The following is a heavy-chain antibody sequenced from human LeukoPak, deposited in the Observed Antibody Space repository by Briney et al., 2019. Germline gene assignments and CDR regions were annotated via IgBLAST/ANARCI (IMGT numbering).Heavy chain of an antibody. V-gene: IGHV1-2*02. Sequence: ASVKVSCKASGYTFTGYYMHGVPQAPGQGLEWMGWINPNSGGTNYAQKFQGRVTMTRDTSISTAYMELSRLRSDDTAVYYCAGDRGIENGDYESNWFDPWGQGTLVTVSS. CDR1: GYTFTGYY. J-gene: IGHJ5*02. D-gene: IGHD4-17*01. CDR2: INPNSGGT. CDR3: AGDRGIENGDYESNWFDP.